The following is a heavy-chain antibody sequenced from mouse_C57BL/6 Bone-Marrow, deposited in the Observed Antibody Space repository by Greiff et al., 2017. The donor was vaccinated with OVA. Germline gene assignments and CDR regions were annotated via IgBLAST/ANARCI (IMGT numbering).Heavy chain of an antibody. J-gene: IGHJ2*01. V-gene: IGHV5-6*02. CDR2: ISSGGSYT. CDR1: GFTFSSYG. Sequence: EVKLVESGGDLVKPGGSLKLSCAASGFTFSSYGMSWVRQTPDKRLEWVATISSGGSYTYYPDSVKGRFTISRDNAKNTLYLQMSSLKSEDTAMYYWARRAFDYWGQGTTLTVSS. CDR3: ARRAFDY.